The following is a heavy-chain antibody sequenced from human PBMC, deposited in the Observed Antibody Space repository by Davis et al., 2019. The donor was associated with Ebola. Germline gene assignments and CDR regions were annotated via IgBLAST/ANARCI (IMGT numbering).Heavy chain of an antibody. CDR3: AREGVGYYYGSGSYYYYGMDV. V-gene: IGHV3-53*01. D-gene: IGHD3-10*01. CDR2: IYSGGRT. Sequence: GGSLRLSCAASGFTVSSNYMSWVRQAPGKGLEWVSVIYSGGRTYYADSVEGRFTISRDNAKNTLHLQMNSLRAEDTAVYYCAREGVGYYYGSGSYYYYGMDVWGQGTTVTVSS. J-gene: IGHJ6*02. CDR1: GFTVSSNY.